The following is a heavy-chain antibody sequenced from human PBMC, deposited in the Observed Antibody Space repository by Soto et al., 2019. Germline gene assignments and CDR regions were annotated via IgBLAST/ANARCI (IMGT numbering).Heavy chain of an antibody. CDR3: AKEMVGLRGDHARWDY. CDR1: GFTFSSYG. Sequence: GGSLRLSCAASGFTFSSYGMHWVRQAPGKGLEWVAVISYDGSNKYYADSVKGRFTISRDNSKNTLYLQMNSLRAEDTAVYYCAKEMVGLRGDHARWDYWGQGTLVTVSS. D-gene: IGHD4-17*01. J-gene: IGHJ4*02. V-gene: IGHV3-30*18. CDR2: ISYDGSNK.